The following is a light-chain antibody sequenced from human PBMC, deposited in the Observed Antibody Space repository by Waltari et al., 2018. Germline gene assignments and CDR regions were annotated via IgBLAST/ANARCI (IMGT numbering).Light chain of an antibody. V-gene: IGLV2-14*03. CDR1: ASDLGTYDF. CDR3: SSYTSASALIF. J-gene: IGLJ2*01. CDR2: DVT. Sequence: QSALTQPASVSGYPGQSITISCTGSASDLGTYDFVSWYQHHPGKAPKLIIFDVTNRPTVVSNRFAGSKSGNTASLTISVLQAEDEADYHCSSYTSASALIFFGGGTKLTVL.